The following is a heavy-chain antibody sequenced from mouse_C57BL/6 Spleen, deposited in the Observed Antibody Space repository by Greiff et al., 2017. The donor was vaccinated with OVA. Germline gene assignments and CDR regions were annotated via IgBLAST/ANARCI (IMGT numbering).Heavy chain of an antibody. Sequence: QVQLKESGPGLVQPSQSLSITCTVSGFSLTSYGVHWVRQSPGKGLEWLGVIWSGGSTDYNAAFISRLSISKDNAKSQVFFKMNSLQADDTAIYYCARNRGDYDYDYYFDYWGQGTTLTVSS. V-gene: IGHV2-2*01. D-gene: IGHD2-4*01. CDR3: ARNRGDYDYDYYFDY. CDR2: IWSGGST. CDR1: GFSLTSYG. J-gene: IGHJ2*01.